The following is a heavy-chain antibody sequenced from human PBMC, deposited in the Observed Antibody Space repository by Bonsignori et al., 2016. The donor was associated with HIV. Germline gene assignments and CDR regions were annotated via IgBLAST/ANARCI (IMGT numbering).Heavy chain of an antibody. CDR3: ARETVGAADF. D-gene: IGHD1-26*01. V-gene: IGHV3-33*01. CDR2: IWYDGSNK. CDR1: GFSFSTSG. Sequence: QVQLVESGGGVVQPRRSLKLSCAAFGFSFSTSGMLWVRQAPGKGLEWVALIWYDGSNKYYADSVKGRFTISRDNSKNTLYLQMDSLKVEDTSIYYCARETVGAADFWGQGTLLTV. J-gene: IGHJ4*02.